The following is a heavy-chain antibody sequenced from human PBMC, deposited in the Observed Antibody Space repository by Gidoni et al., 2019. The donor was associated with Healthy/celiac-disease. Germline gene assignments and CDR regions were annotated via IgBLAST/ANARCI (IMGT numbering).Heavy chain of an antibody. V-gene: IGHV1-69*01. Sequence: QVQLVQSGAEVKKPGSSVKVSCKASGGTFSSYDISWVRQAPGQGLEWMGGIIPIFGTANYAQKFQGRVTITADESTSTAYMELSSLRSEDTAVYYCARDTPYYYDSSGYYYAGGYFDYWGQGTLVTVSS. J-gene: IGHJ4*02. CDR1: GGTFSSYD. CDR2: IIPIFGTA. CDR3: ARDTPYYYDSSGYYYAGGYFDY. D-gene: IGHD3-22*01.